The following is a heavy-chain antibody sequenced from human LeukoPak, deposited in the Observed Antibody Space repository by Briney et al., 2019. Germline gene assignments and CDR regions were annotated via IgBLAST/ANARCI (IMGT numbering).Heavy chain of an antibody. V-gene: IGHV1-8*01. CDR3: ARGGSEWLRSYYGMDV. J-gene: IGHJ6*02. Sequence: ASVKVSCKASGDTFTSYDINWVRQATGQGLEWMGWMNPNSGNTGYAQKFQGRVTMTRNTSISTAYMELSSLRSEDTAVYYCARGGSEWLRSYYGMDVWGQGTTVTVSS. CDR2: MNPNSGNT. CDR1: GDTFTSYD. D-gene: IGHD5-12*01.